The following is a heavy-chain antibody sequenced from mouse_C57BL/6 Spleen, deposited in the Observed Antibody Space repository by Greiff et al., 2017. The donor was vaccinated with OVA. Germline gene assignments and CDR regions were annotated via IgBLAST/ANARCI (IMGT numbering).Heavy chain of an antibody. CDR3: ARYLYYDYGWAMDY. CDR1: GFTFTDYY. D-gene: IGHD2-4*01. CDR2: IRNKANGYTT. Sequence: EVHLVESGGGLVQPGGSLSLSCAASGFTFTDYYMSWVRQPPGKALEWLGFIRNKANGYTTEYSASVKGRFTISRDNSQSILYLQMNALRAEDSATYYCARYLYYDYGWAMDYWGQGTSVTVSS. J-gene: IGHJ4*01. V-gene: IGHV7-3*01.